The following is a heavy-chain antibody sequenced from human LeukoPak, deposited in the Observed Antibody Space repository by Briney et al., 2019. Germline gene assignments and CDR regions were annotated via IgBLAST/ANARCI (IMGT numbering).Heavy chain of an antibody. V-gene: IGHV3-53*01. CDR1: GFTVRSDY. Sequence: GGSLRLSCAASGFTVRSDYMSWVRQAPGKGLEWVSVINSGGSTYYADSVKGRFTVSRDNSKNTLYLQMNSLRAEDTAVYYCVRESVNSGSHRWGQGTLVTVSS. D-gene: IGHD1-26*01. CDR2: INSGGST. J-gene: IGHJ4*02. CDR3: VRESVNSGSHR.